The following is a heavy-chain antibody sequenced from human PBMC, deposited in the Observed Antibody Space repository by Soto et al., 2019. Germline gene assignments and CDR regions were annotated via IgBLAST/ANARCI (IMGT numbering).Heavy chain of an antibody. V-gene: IGHV1-69*13. CDR1: GGTFSSYA. CDR2: IIPIFGTA. J-gene: IGHJ4*02. CDR3: ARTIAAAFRGYFDY. Sequence: ASVKVSCKASGGTFSSYAISWVRQAPGQGLEWMGGIIPIFGTANYAQKFQGRVTITADESTSTAYMELSSLRSEDTAVYYCARTIAAAFRGYFDYWGQGTLVTVSS. D-gene: IGHD6-13*01.